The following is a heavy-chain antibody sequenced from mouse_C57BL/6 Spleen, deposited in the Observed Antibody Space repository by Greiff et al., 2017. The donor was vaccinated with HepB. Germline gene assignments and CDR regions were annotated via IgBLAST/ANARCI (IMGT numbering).Heavy chain of an antibody. CDR3: ASPSSTVVAHDY. D-gene: IGHD1-1*01. V-gene: IGHV1-55*01. CDR1: GYTFTSYW. CDR2: IYPGSGST. J-gene: IGHJ2*01. Sequence: QVQLQQPGAELVKPGASVKMSCKASGYTFTSYWITWVKQRPGQGLEWIGDIYPGSGSTNYNEKFKSKATLTVDTSSSTAYMQLSSLTSEDSAVYYCASPSSTVVAHDYWGQGTTLTVSS.